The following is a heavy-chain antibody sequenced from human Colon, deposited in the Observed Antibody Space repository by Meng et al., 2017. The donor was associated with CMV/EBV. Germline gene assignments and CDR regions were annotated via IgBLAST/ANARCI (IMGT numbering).Heavy chain of an antibody. V-gene: IGHV1-8*01. Sequence: ASVKVSCKASGYTFTSYDINWVRQAAGQGLEWLGWMNPYTGSTEYTQKLQGRFTVTTDNSKSTAYMDLTGLRSEDTAVYFCARGPRGGTELLDYWGQGTLVTVSS. CDR2: MNPYTGST. D-gene: IGHD1-26*01. CDR1: GYTFTSYD. CDR3: ARGPRGGTELLDY. J-gene: IGHJ4*02.